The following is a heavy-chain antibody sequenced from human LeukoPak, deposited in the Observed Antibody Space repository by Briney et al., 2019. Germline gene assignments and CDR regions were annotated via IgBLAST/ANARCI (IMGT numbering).Heavy chain of an antibody. D-gene: IGHD4-17*01. CDR3: ARGVTTAYPSGYYYYMDV. J-gene: IGHJ6*03. V-gene: IGHV1-8*01. CDR1: GYTFTSYD. Sequence: ASVKVSCKASGYTFTSYDINWVRQATGQGLEWMGWMNPNSGNTGYAQKFQGRVTMTRNTSISTAYMELSSLRSEDTAVYYCARGVTTAYPSGYYYYMDVWGKGTTVTISS. CDR2: MNPNSGNT.